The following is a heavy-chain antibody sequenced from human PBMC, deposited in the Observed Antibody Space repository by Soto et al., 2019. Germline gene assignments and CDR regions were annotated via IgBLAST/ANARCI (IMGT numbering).Heavy chain of an antibody. V-gene: IGHV3-23*01. CDR2: ISPSGGNT. J-gene: IGHJ5*02. CDR3: AKGYTSSPYWFDP. CDR1: GFTFATYA. D-gene: IGHD5-12*01. Sequence: GGSLRLSCAASGFTFATYAMSWVRQAPGKGLEWVSGISPSGGNTYHADSVKGRFTISRDNSKKTLYLQMNSLRAEDTAVYYCAKGYTSSPYWFDPWGQGTLVTVSS.